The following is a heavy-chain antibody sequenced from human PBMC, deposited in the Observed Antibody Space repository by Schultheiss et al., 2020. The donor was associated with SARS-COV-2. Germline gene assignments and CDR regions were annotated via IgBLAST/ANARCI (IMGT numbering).Heavy chain of an antibody. J-gene: IGHJ4*02. D-gene: IGHD4-23*01. CDR1: GFTFSSYG. Sequence: GGSLRLSCAASGFTFSSYGMHWVRQAPGKGLEWVANIKQDGSEKYYVDSVKGRFTISRDNAKNSLYLQMNSLRAEDTAVYYCARGGGNAGFDYWGQGTLVTVSS. V-gene: IGHV3-7*01. CDR2: IKQDGSEK. CDR3: ARGGGNAGFDY.